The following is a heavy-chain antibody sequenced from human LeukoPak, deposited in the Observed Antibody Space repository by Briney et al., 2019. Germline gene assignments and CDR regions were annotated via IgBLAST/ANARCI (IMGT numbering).Heavy chain of an antibody. CDR1: GYTFTGYY. D-gene: IGHD3-22*01. CDR3: ARDERLTYYYDSSGCTVGY. CDR2: INPNSGGT. Sequence: GASVKVSCKASGYTFTGYYMHWVRQAPGQGLEWMGWINPNSGGTNYAQKFQGRVTMTRDTSISTAYMELSRLRSDDTAVYYCARDERLTYYYDSSGCTVGYWGQGTLVAVSS. J-gene: IGHJ4*02. V-gene: IGHV1-2*02.